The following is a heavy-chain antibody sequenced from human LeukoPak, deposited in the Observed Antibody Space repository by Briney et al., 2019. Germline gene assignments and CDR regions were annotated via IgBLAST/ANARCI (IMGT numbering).Heavy chain of an antibody. V-gene: IGHV3-30*18. D-gene: IGHD3-10*01. CDR2: ISKDGSDK. Sequence: GGSLRLSCAASGFTFISYGMHWVRQAPGKGLEWVAVISKDGSDKKYADSVKGRFIISRDNSRNTLYLQMNSLRAEDTALYYCAKDLDTMVRGLIIKPTYYYYGMDVWGQGTTVIVSS. J-gene: IGHJ6*02. CDR1: GFTFISYG. CDR3: AKDLDTMVRGLIIKPTYYYYGMDV.